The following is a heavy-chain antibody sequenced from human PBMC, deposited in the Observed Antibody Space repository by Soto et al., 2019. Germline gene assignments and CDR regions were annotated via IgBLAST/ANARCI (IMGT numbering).Heavy chain of an antibody. CDR1: GGSISSSSYY. V-gene: IGHV4-39*01. J-gene: IGHJ5*02. Sequence: PSETLSLTCTVSGGSISSSSYYWGWIRQPPGKGLEWIGSIYYSGSTYYNPSLKSRVTISVDTSKNQFSLKLSSVTAADTAVYYCARQDYDILTGPYAPGDNWFDPWGQGTLVTVSS. CDR3: ARQDYDILTGPYAPGDNWFDP. D-gene: IGHD3-9*01. CDR2: IYYSGST.